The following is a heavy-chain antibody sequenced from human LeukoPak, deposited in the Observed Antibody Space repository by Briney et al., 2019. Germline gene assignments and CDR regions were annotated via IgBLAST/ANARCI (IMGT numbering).Heavy chain of an antibody. Sequence: PSETLSLTCTVSGYSISSGYYWSWIRQPPGKGLEWIGEINHSGSTNYNPSLKSRVTISVDTSKNQFSLKLSSVTAADTAFYYCARYLDYGGNSRVFQHWGQGTLVTVSS. CDR2: INHSGST. D-gene: IGHD4-23*01. CDR3: ARYLDYGGNSRVFQH. V-gene: IGHV4-38-2*02. J-gene: IGHJ1*01. CDR1: GYSISSGYY.